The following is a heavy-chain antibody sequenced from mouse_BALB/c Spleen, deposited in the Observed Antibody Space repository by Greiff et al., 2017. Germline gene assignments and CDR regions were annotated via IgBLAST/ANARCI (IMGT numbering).Heavy chain of an antibody. Sequence: EVQLQESGPGLVKPSQSLSLTCTVTGYSITSDYAWNWIRQFPGNKLEWMGYISYSGSTSYNPSLKSRISITRDTSKNQFFLQLNSVTTEDTATYYCARSYYGSSLPWFAYWGQGTLVTVSA. CDR1: GYSITSDYA. J-gene: IGHJ3*01. V-gene: IGHV3-2*02. CDR3: ARSYYGSSLPWFAY. D-gene: IGHD1-1*01. CDR2: ISYSGST.